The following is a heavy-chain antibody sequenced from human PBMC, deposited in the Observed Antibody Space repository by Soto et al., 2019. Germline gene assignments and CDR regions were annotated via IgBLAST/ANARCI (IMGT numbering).Heavy chain of an antibody. CDR1: GFTFSSYA. CDR2: ISGSGGST. Sequence: QLGGSLRLSCAASGFTFSSYAMSWVRQAPGKGLEWVSAISGSGGSTYYADSVKGRFTISRDNSKNTLYLQMNSLRAEDTAVYYCASTSIMITFGGVIVIRRPRNDAFDIWGQGTMVTVSS. V-gene: IGHV3-23*01. D-gene: IGHD3-16*02. J-gene: IGHJ3*02. CDR3: ASTSIMITFGGVIVIRRPRNDAFDI.